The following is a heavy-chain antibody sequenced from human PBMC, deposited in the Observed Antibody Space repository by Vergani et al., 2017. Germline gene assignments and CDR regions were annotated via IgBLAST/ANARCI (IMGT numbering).Heavy chain of an antibody. D-gene: IGHD3-22*01. CDR2: ISHRGTTI. Sequence: QVQLVESGGGLVKPGTSLRLSCVTSGFDFSDYYMAWIRQAPGKGPEWIAYISHRGTTISYAESVKGRFTISRDNSKKLLYLQMNSHRADDTALYFCARDYGSSGFQYWGQGTRVTVSS. J-gene: IGHJ4*02. V-gene: IGHV3-11*04. CDR1: GFDFSDYY. CDR3: ARDYGSSGFQY.